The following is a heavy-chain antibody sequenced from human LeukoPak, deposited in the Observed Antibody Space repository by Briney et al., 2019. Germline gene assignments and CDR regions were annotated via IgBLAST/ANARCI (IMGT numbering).Heavy chain of an antibody. V-gene: IGHV4-39*01. Sequence: PSETLSLTCTASGGSISSSSYNWGWIRQPPGKGLEWIGSIYYSGSTYYNPSLKSRVTISVDTSKNQFSLKLSSVTAADTAVYYCASVLLRLLANWGQGTLVTVSS. D-gene: IGHD4-17*01. CDR1: GGSISSSSYN. CDR3: ASVLLRLLAN. J-gene: IGHJ4*02. CDR2: IYYSGST.